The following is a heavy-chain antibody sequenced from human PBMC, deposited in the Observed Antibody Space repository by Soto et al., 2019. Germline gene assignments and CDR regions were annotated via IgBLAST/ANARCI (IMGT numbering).Heavy chain of an antibody. V-gene: IGHV1-8*01. Sequence: QVQLVQSGAEVKKPGASVKVSCKASGYTVTSYDINWVRQAPGQGLEWMGWMNPNSGNTGYAQKCQGRVTMTRNTSISTAYMELRRLSSEDTAVYSCARGGRSSWVDYWGQGPMVTVSS. J-gene: IGHJ4*02. CDR3: ARGGRSSWVDY. CDR1: GYTVTSYD. D-gene: IGHD6-13*01. CDR2: MNPNSGNT.